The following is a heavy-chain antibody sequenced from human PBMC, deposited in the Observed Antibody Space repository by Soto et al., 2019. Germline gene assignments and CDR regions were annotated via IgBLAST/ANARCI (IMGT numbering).Heavy chain of an antibody. D-gene: IGHD3-3*01. CDR1: GFTFSSYS. J-gene: IGHJ6*02. CDR2: ISSSSSTI. CDR3: ARDTSLWSGYYLNYYYYGMDV. Sequence: GGSLRLSCAASGFTFSSYSMNWVRQAPGKGLEWVSYISSSSSTIYYADSVKGRFTISRDNAKNSLYLQMNGLRDEDTAVYYCARDTSLWSGYYLNYYYYGMDVWGQGTTVTVSS. V-gene: IGHV3-48*02.